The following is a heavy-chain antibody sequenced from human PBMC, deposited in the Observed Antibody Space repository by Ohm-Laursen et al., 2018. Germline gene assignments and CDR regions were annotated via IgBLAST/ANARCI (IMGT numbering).Heavy chain of an antibody. CDR1: GYTFTSYD. V-gene: IGHV1-8*01. CDR3: GRAVRNQLLTDP. D-gene: IGHD1-7*01. Sequence: ASVKVSCKASGYTFTSYDITWVRQASGQGPEWIGWLNPVSGNSNFGQKFRGRVTVTSDTSISTAYMELSGLTSDDTVTYYCGRAVRNQLLTDPWGQGTLVTVTS. J-gene: IGHJ5*02. CDR2: LNPVSGNS.